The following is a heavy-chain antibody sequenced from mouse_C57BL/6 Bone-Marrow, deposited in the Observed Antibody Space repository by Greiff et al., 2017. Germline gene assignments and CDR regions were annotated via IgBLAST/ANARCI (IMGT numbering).Heavy chain of an antibody. V-gene: IGHV1-52*01. CDR2: IDPSDSET. D-gene: IGHD2-4*01. CDR1: GYTFTSYW. Sequence: QVQLQQPGAELVRPGSSVKLSCKASGYTFTSYWMHWVKQRPIQGLEWIGNIDPSDSETHYNQKFKDKATLTVDKSSSTAYMQLSSLTSEDSAVYYCARRIGYYEYFDYWGQGTTLTVSS. CDR3: ARRIGYYEYFDY. J-gene: IGHJ2*01.